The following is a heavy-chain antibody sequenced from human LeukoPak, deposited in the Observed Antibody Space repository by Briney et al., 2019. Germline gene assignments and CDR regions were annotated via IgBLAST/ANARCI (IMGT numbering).Heavy chain of an antibody. Sequence: PGGSLRLSCAASGFTFSSYSMNWVRQAPGKGLEWVSSISSSSSYIYYADSVKGRFTISRDNSRNTLYLQMSSLRAEDTAVYYCAKDQLGSPIIDYWGQGTLVTVSS. D-gene: IGHD3-10*01. CDR3: AKDQLGSPIIDY. CDR1: GFTFSSYS. CDR2: ISSSSSYI. J-gene: IGHJ4*02. V-gene: IGHV3-21*01.